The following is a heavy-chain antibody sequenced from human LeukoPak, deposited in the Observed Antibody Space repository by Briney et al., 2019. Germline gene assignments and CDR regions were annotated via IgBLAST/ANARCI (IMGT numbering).Heavy chain of an antibody. CDR1: GFTFSSYG. J-gene: IGHJ4*02. CDR3: AKGQSYTVTTSPFDY. Sequence: GGSLRLSCAASGFTFSSYGMHWVRQAPGKGLEWVAVISYDGSNKYYADSVKGRFTISRDNSKNTLYLQMNSLRAEDTAVYYCAKGQSYTVTTSPFDYWGQGTLVTVSS. CDR2: ISYDGSNK. V-gene: IGHV3-30*18. D-gene: IGHD4-17*01.